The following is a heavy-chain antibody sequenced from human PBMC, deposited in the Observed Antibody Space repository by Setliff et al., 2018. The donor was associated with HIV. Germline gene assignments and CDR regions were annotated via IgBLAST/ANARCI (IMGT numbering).Heavy chain of an antibody. D-gene: IGHD1-26*01. Sequence: SETLSLTCTVSGGSISSISYYWGWIRQPPGKGLEWIGSIYYSGSTYNNPSLKSRVTISVDQSKNQFSLKLSSVTAADTAVYYCARHYNVNYYVRKDFDYWGQGTLVTVSS. CDR1: GGSISSISYY. V-gene: IGHV4-39*01. CDR3: ARHYNVNYYVRKDFDY. CDR2: IYYSGST. J-gene: IGHJ4*02.